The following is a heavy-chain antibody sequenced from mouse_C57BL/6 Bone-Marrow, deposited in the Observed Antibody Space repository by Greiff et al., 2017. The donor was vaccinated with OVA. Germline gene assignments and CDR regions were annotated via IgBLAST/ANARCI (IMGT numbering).Heavy chain of an antibody. CDR3: ARLSKEGLDY. V-gene: IGHV1-61*01. CDR2: IYPSDSET. Sequence: VQLKQPGAELVRPGSSVKLSCKASGYTFTSYWMDWVKQRPGQGLEWIGNIYPSDSETHYNQKFKDKATLTVDKSSSTAYMQLSSLTSEDSAVYYCARLSKEGLDYWGQGTSVTVSS. D-gene: IGHD1-3*01. J-gene: IGHJ4*01. CDR1: GYTFTSYW.